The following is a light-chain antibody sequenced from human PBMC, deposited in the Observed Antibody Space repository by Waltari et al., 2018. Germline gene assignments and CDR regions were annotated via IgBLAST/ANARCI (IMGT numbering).Light chain of an antibody. CDR3: QQYNNWPPT. CDR1: QSVNGD. CDR2: DAS. Sequence: EVVMTQSPATLSVSPGERATLSCRASQSVNGDLAWYQQRPEQAPRLLIHDASTRATGIAVRFSGSGSGTEFTLTISSLQSEDSAIYCCQQYNNWPPTFGGGTKVEIK. J-gene: IGKJ4*01. V-gene: IGKV3-15*01.